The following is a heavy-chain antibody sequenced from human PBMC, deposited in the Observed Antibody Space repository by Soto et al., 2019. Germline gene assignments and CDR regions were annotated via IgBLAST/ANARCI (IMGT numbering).Heavy chain of an antibody. CDR3: ARVRDYDFWSGYDGAFDI. J-gene: IGHJ3*02. D-gene: IGHD3-3*01. Sequence: SETLSLTCAVYGGSFSGYYWSWVRQPPGKGLEWIGEINHSGSTNYNPSLKSRVTISVDTSKNQFSLKLSSVTAADTAVYYCARVRDYDFWSGYDGAFDIWGQGTMVTVSS. V-gene: IGHV4-34*01. CDR1: GGSFSGYY. CDR2: INHSGST.